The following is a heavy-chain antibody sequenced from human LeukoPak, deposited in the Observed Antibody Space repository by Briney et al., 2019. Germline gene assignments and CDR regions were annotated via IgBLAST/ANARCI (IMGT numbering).Heavy chain of an antibody. J-gene: IGHJ5*02. V-gene: IGHV4-4*07. D-gene: IGHD3-22*01. CDR2: IYTSGST. Sequence: PSETLSLTCTVSGGSISNYYWSWIRQPAGKGLEWIGRIYTSGSTNYKPFLKSRVTMSVDTSKNQFSLKMSSVTAADTAVYYCARDRYYYDSSAYYYRFAPWGQGTLVTVSS. CDR3: ARDRYYYDSSAYYYRFAP. CDR1: GGSISNYY.